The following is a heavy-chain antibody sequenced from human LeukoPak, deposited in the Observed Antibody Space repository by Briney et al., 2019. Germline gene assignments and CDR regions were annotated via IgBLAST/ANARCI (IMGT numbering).Heavy chain of an antibody. CDR2: IYYTGGT. CDR3: ARHSVYSSSWFDY. CDR1: GGSISSYF. V-gene: IGHV4-59*08. J-gene: IGHJ4*02. D-gene: IGHD6-13*01. Sequence: SETLSLTCTVSGGSISSYFWSWIRQPPGKGLEWIGYIYYTGGTNYNPSLKSRVTISVDMSKNQFSLKLSSVSAADTAVYYCARHSVYSSSWFDYWGQGTLVTVSS.